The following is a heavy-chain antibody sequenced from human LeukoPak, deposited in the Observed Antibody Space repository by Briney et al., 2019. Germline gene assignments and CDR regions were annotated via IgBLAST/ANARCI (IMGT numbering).Heavy chain of an antibody. V-gene: IGHV3-21*01. CDR1: GFTFSSYS. Sequence: GGSLRLPCAASGFTFSSYSMNWVRQAPGKGLEWVSSISSSSSFIYYADSVKGRFTISRDNAKNSLYLQMNSLRAEDTAVYYCASTPEYDFWSGYYPFDYWGQGTLVTVSS. CDR2: ISSSSSFI. J-gene: IGHJ4*02. CDR3: ASTPEYDFWSGYYPFDY. D-gene: IGHD3-3*01.